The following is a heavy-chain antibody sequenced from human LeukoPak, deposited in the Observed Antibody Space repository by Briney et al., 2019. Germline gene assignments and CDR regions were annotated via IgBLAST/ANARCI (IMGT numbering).Heavy chain of an antibody. V-gene: IGHV3-74*01. CDR1: GFTFSSNW. CDR2: INSDGSST. CDR3: ARDWVTMVRGVMLYYYYMDV. J-gene: IGHJ6*03. D-gene: IGHD3-10*01. Sequence: GGSLRLSCAASGFTFSSNWMHWVRQVPGKGLVWVSRINSDGSSTSYADSVKGRFTISRDNAKSTLYLQMNSLRAEDTAVYYCARDWVTMVRGVMLYYYYMDVWGKGTTVTISS.